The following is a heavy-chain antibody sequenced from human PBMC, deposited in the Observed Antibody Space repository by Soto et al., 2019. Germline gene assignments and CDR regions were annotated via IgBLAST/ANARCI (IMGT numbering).Heavy chain of an antibody. CDR1: GLSMAYGFDS. CDR3: ARGGVYDFFDL. Sequence: SETLSLTCLFSGLSMAYGFDSLRWIRQSPEKGLEWLCYMCHLDTTYYNPSFKGRLSLSIERTRNHFPLSLSSRPAGERAVYFCARGGVYDFFDLGGEEIQVTFS. CDR2: MCHLDTT. V-gene: IGHV4-30-2*06. D-gene: IGHD3-3*01. J-gene: IGHJ4*02.